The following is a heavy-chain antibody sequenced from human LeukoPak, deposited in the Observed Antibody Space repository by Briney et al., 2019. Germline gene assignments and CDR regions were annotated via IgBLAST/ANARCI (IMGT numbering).Heavy chain of an antibody. V-gene: IGHV4-59*01. CDR1: GFTFDDYA. D-gene: IGHD6-6*01. Sequence: LRLSCAASGFTFDDYAMHWVRQAPGKGLEWIGYIYYTGSTNYNPSLKSRVTISVDTSKNQFSLKLSSVTAADTAVYYCARVYSSSSTWFDPWGQGTLVTVSS. J-gene: IGHJ5*02. CDR2: IYYTGST. CDR3: ARVYSSSSTWFDP.